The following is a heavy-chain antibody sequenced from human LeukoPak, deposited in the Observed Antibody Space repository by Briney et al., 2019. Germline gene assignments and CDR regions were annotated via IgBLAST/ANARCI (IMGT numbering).Heavy chain of an antibody. J-gene: IGHJ4*02. Sequence: PGGSLRLSCAASGFTFSSYWITWVRQAPGKGLEWAANIKQDGSEKYYVDSVRGRFTISRDNAKNSLYLQMNSLRAEDTAVYYCARDEGYWGQGTLVTVSS. CDR1: GFTFSSYW. V-gene: IGHV3-7*03. CDR2: IKQDGSEK. CDR3: ARDEGY.